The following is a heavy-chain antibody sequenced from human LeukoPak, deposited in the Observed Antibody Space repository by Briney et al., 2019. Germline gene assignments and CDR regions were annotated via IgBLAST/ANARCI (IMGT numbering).Heavy chain of an antibody. CDR2: ISYDGSNE. D-gene: IGHD4-11*01. CDR1: GFTFSTYA. CDR3: ARKDDYRYYFDY. J-gene: IGHJ4*02. Sequence: PGGSLRLSCAASGFTFSTYALHWVRQPPSKGLEWVAIISYDGSNEYYADSMRGRFTISRDNSKNTLYLQMNSLRPEDTAVYYCARKDDYRYYFDYWGQGTLVTVSS. V-gene: IGHV3-30-3*01.